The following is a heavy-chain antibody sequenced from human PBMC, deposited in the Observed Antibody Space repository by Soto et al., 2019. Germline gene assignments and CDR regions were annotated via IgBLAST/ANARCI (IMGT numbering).Heavy chain of an antibody. CDR1: GFSIKTGYY. J-gene: IGHJ4*02. CDR3: ARGMNPQDY. Sequence: NPSETLSLTCDVSGFSIKTGYYWGWIRQPPGKGLEWIGAIYHSGTTYFNPSLKSRVTMSVDTSKNHFSLRLTSVAATDTAVYYCARGMNPQDYWGQGTLVTVS. V-gene: IGHV4-38-2*01. CDR2: IYHSGTT.